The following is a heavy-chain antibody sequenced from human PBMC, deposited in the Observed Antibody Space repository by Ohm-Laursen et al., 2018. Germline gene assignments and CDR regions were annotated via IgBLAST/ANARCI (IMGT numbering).Heavy chain of an antibody. Sequence: ASVKVSCKASGYTFTSYGISWVRQAPGQGLEWMGWISAYNGNTNYAQKLQGRVSMTTDTSTSTAYMELRSLRSDDTAVYYCARDYSGSYRPTNEFDYWGQGALVTVSS. J-gene: IGHJ4*02. CDR1: GYTFTSYG. V-gene: IGHV1-18*01. D-gene: IGHD1-26*01. CDR2: ISAYNGNT. CDR3: ARDYSGSYRPTNEFDY.